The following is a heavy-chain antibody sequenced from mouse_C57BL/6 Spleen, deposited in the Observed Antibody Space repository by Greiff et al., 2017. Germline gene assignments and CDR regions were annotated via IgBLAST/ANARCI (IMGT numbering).Heavy chain of an antibody. D-gene: IGHD1-1*01. J-gene: IGHJ2*01. CDR1: GYTFTSYW. V-gene: IGHV1-64*01. CDR2: IHPNSGST. Sequence: QVQLQQPGAELVKPGASVKLSCKASGYTFTSYWMHWVKQRPGQGLEWIGMIHPNSGSTNYNEKFKSKATLTVDKSSSTAYMQLSSLTSEDSAVYYSARDYGSSYSDYFDYWGQGTTLTVSS. CDR3: ARDYGSSYSDYFDY.